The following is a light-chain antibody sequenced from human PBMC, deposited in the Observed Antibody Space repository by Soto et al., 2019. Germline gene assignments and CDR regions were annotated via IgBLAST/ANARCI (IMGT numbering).Light chain of an antibody. CDR2: AAS. CDR3: QQANSFPLT. V-gene: IGKV1-12*01. J-gene: IGKJ4*01. CDR1: TSISSF. Sequence: IQMTQSPSSMSESXGDRVTINCRARTSISSFLNWYQQKPGKAPKFXXSAASSLQRGGPSRFSGSGSVTDFTRTISSLQPEDFATYYGQQANSFPLTFGGGTKVDI.